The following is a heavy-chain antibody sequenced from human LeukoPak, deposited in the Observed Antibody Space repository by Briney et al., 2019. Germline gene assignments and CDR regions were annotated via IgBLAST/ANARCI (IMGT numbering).Heavy chain of an antibody. J-gene: IGHJ4*02. V-gene: IGHV3-23*01. CDR1: GLTFSNSA. D-gene: IGHD3-22*01. CDR2: ICGSGGST. Sequence: GGSLRLSCAVSGLTFSNSAMSWVRQAPGKGLEWVSAICGSGGSTYYADSVKGRSTISRDNFKNTLYLQMNSLRAEDTAVYYRAKGVNTDPECSFDSWGQGTLVTVSS. CDR3: AKGVNTDPECSFDS.